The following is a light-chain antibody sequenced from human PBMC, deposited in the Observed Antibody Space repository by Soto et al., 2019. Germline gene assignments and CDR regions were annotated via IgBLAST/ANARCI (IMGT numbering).Light chain of an antibody. Sequence: EIVLTQSPGTLSLSPGERATLSCRASQSVSSSYLGWYQQRPGQAPRLLIYITSSRAPGVPDRFSGSGSGTDFTLTISRLEPEDFAVYYCQVYGDSLTFGPGTKVDVK. V-gene: IGKV3-20*01. CDR1: QSVSSSY. CDR3: QVYGDSLT. CDR2: ITS. J-gene: IGKJ3*01.